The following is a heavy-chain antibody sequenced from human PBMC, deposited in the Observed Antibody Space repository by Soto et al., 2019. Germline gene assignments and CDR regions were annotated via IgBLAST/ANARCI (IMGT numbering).Heavy chain of an antibody. CDR1: GFTFSSYA. Sequence: GGSLRLSCAASGFTFSSYAMHWVRQAPGKGLEWVAVISYDGSNKYYADSVKGRFTISRDNSKNTLYLQMNSLRAEDMAIYYCAKNFADSNPFYDAWGQGLLVTVSS. D-gene: IGHD2-15*01. V-gene: IGHV3-30-3*01. CDR3: AKNFADSNPFYDA. CDR2: ISYDGSNK. J-gene: IGHJ5*02.